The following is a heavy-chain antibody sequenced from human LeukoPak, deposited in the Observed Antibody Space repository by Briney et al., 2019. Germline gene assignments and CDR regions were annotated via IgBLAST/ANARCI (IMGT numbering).Heavy chain of an antibody. CDR3: ARVAVAGEYFDY. CDR1: GFTFSSYG. V-gene: IGHV3-33*01. D-gene: IGHD6-19*01. J-gene: IGHJ4*02. Sequence: SGGSLRLSCAASGFTFSSYGMHWVRQAPGKGLEWVAVIWYDGSNKYYADSVKGRFTISRDDSKNTLYLQMNSLRAEDTAVYYCARVAVAGEYFDYWGQGTLVTVSS. CDR2: IWYDGSNK.